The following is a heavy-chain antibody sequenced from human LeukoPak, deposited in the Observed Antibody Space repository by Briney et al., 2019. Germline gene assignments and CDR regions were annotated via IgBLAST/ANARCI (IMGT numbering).Heavy chain of an antibody. CDR3: ARGYGSGSYNNFNH. CDR2: IYYSGST. J-gene: IGHJ4*02. D-gene: IGHD3-10*01. Sequence: SETLSLTCTVSGGSISSGGYYWGWIRQPPGKGLEWMGSIYYSGSTYYNPSLKSRVTMSVDTSKNQFSLNLSSVTAADTAVYYCARGYGSGSYNNFNHWGQGILVAVSS. CDR1: GGSISSGGYY. V-gene: IGHV4-39*07.